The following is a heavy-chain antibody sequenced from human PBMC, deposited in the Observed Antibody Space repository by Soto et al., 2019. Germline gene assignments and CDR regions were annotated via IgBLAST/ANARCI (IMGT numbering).Heavy chain of an antibody. Sequence: GGSLRLSCAASGFTFSSYAMSWVRQAPGKGLEWVSAISGSGGSTYYADSVKGRFTISRDNSKNMLYLQMNSLRAEDTAVYYCAKHDCSGGSCHYYYMDVWGKGTTVTVSS. CDR1: GFTFSSYA. CDR2: ISGSGGST. CDR3: AKHDCSGGSCHYYYMDV. J-gene: IGHJ6*03. V-gene: IGHV3-23*01. D-gene: IGHD2-15*01.